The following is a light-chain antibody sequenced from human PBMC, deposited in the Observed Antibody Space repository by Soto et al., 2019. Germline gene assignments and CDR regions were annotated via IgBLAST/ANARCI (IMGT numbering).Light chain of an antibody. CDR3: QQYYSTLT. J-gene: IGKJ4*01. CDR2: WAS. CDR1: HRILYSSNNNTY. V-gene: IGKV4-1*01. Sequence: DIVMTQSPDSLAVSLGERATINCKPHHRILYSSNNNTYVAWYQQNPGQPPKLLIYWASTRESGVPDRFSGSGSGTDFTLTISSLQAEDVAVYYCQQYYSTLTFGGGTKVDIK.